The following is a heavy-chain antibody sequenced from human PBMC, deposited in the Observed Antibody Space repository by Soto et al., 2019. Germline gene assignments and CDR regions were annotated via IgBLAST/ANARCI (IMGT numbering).Heavy chain of an antibody. J-gene: IGHJ4*02. CDR2: IIPIFGTA. D-gene: IGHD5-18*01. V-gene: IGHV1-69*13. Sequence: SVKVSCKASGGTFSSYASSWVRQAPGQGLEWMGGIIPIFGTANYAQKFQGRVTITADESTSTAYMELSSLRSEDTAVYYCARGRGHSYGEFDYWGQGTLVTVSS. CDR3: ARGRGHSYGEFDY. CDR1: GGTFSSYA.